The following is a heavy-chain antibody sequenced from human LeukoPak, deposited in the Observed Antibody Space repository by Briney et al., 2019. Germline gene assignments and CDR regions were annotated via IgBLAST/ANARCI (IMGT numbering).Heavy chain of an antibody. V-gene: IGHV1-18*01. CDR1: GYTFMNYG. CDR2: ISANNGNT. CDR3: ARAGAAVTMFVDP. Sequence: GASVKNSCKASGYTFMNYGITWVRQAPGQGVEWMGWISANNGNTNYAQKFQGGVTMTTDTSTSTAYMELRSLRSDDTAVYYCARAGAAVTMFVDPWGQGTLVTVSS. D-gene: IGHD4-17*01. J-gene: IGHJ5*02.